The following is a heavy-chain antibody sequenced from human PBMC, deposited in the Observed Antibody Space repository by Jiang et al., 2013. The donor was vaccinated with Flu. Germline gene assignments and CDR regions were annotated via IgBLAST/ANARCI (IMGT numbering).Heavy chain of an antibody. CDR2: VYFTGNP. J-gene: IGHJ5*01. V-gene: IGHV4-31*03. CDR3: ARHLYYYDSSGYYYWF. Sequence: GSGLVKPSQTLSLTCNVSGGSISDGGYYWNWIRQRPGKGLEWIGFVYFTGNPYYNPSLKSRVAMSLDTSKNHFSLELSSVTAADTAVYYCARHLYYYDSSGYYYWF. CDR1: GGSISDGGYY. D-gene: IGHD3-22*01.